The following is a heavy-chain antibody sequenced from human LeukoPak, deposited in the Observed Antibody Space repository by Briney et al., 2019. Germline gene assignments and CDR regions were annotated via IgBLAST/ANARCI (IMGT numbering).Heavy chain of an antibody. CDR2: IYTSGST. J-gene: IGHJ4*02. V-gene: IGHV4-4*07. Sequence: SETLSLTCNVSGGSIRNYYWSWIRRPAGKGLEWIGRIYTSGSTNYNPSLKSRVTMSVDTSKNQFSLKVNSVTAADTAVYYCARHSTTVTPFAYWGQGTLVTVSS. CDR3: ARHSTTVTPFAY. CDR1: GGSIRNYY. D-gene: IGHD4-17*01.